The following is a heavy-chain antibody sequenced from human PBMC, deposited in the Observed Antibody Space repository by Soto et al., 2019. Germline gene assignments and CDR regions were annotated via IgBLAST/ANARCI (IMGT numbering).Heavy chain of an antibody. CDR1: GGSISSGGYY. D-gene: IGHD6-13*01. CDR3: AREVAATGFVDS. J-gene: IGHJ4*02. CDR2: IYYSGST. Sequence: QVQLQESGPGLVKPSQTLSLTCTVSGGSISSGGYYWSWIRQHPGKGLEWIGYIYYSGSTYYNPSLKSRVTISVDTSKNQFYLKLSSVTAADTAVYYCAREVAATGFVDSWGQGTLVTVSS. V-gene: IGHV4-31*03.